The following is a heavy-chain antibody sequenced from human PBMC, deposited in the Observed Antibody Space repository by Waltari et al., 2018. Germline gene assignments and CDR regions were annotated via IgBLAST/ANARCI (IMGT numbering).Heavy chain of an antibody. V-gene: IGHV3-30*18. CDR2: ISNDGNNK. D-gene: IGHD5-12*01. CDR1: GFIFSNCN. Sequence: QMQLVESGGGVVQPGRSLRLSGAAAGFIFSNCNMHWVRPAPGQGLEWVAGISNDGNNKDYADSVKTRFTVSRENSKNTLYLQINSLRDDDTAVYYCVKYSGFDYFFDYWGQGTLVTVSS. CDR3: VKYSGFDYFFDY. J-gene: IGHJ4*02.